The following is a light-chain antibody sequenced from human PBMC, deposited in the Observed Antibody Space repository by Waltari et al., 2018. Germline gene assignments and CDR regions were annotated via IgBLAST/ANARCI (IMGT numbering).Light chain of an antibody. Sequence: SYELTQPPSVSVSPGQTAPITCSGETLAKKYVCWFQQKSGQSPMLVIYQDNRRPSGIPERFSGSNSGNTATLTISGTQSVDEADYYCQAWDSSTSSHVVFGGGTKLTVL. V-gene: IGLV3-1*01. CDR1: TLAKKY. CDR3: QAWDSSTSSHVV. J-gene: IGLJ2*01. CDR2: QDN.